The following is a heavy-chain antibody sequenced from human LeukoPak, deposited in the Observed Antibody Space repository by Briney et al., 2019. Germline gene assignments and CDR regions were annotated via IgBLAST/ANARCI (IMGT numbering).Heavy chain of an antibody. CDR1: GGTFSSYA. J-gene: IGHJ4*02. D-gene: IGHD3-22*01. CDR3: ALTYYDSSGHLDY. V-gene: IGHV1-69*04. Sequence: SVKVSCKASGGTFSSYAISWVRQAPGQGLEWMGRIIPIFGVANYAQKFQGRVTITADKSTSTAYMELSSLRSEDTAVYYCALTYYDSSGHLDYWGQGTLVTVSS. CDR2: IIPIFGVA.